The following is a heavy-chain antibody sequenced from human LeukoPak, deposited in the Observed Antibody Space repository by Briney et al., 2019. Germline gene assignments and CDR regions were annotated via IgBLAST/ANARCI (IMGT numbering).Heavy chain of an antibody. CDR1: GGSISNYY. D-gene: IGHD5-24*01. CDR2: IHYSGTT. Sequence: SETLSLTCTVSGGSISNYYWIWIRQPPGKGLEWIGYIHYSGTTNYNPSLKSRVTISVDTSKNQFSLKLSSVTAADTAVYYCARSRLEMATRHFDYWGQGTLVSVSS. CDR3: ARSRLEMATRHFDY. V-gene: IGHV4-59*08. J-gene: IGHJ4*02.